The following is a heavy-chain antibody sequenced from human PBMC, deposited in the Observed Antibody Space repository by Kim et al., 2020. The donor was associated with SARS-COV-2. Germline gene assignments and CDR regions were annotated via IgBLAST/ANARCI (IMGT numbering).Heavy chain of an antibody. CDR3: AKGHRFWWCSSRLFDY. D-gene: IGHD2-21*01. CDR1: GFTFSSYA. CDR2: ITCSGSIT. J-gene: IGHJ4*01. Sequence: GGSLRLSCAASGFTFSSYAMSWVRQAPGKGLEWVSAITCSGSITYYADSVKGRFTISRDKSKNTLYLQMKSLRAEDTAIYYCAKGHRFWWCSSRLFDYWG. V-gene: IGHV3-23*01.